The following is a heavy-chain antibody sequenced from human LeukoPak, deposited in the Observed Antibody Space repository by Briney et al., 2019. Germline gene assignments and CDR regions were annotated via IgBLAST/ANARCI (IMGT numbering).Heavy chain of an antibody. J-gene: IGHJ4*02. CDR1: GYTFSSYT. CDR2: INTNTGNP. V-gene: IGHV7-4-1*02. D-gene: IGHD1-26*01. CDR3: ASGPSYSGSNEYLDS. Sequence: ASVKVSFKASGYTFSSYTMNWVRQAPGQGLEWMGWINTNTGNPTYAQDYTGRFVFSLDTSVSTTYLQISRLKAEDTAVYYCASGPSYSGSNEYLDSWGQGTLVTVSS.